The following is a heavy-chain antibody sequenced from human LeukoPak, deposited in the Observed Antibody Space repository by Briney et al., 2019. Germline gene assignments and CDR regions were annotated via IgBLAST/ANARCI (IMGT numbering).Heavy chain of an antibody. Sequence: SGTLSLTCAVSGGSISSTNWWSWVRQPPGKGLAWIGEIYHSGSTNYNPSLKSRVTISVDKSKNQFSLKLSSVTAADTAVYYCARVYSSGTNWFDPWGQGTLVTVSS. CDR1: GGSISSTNW. J-gene: IGHJ5*02. D-gene: IGHD6-19*01. V-gene: IGHV4-4*02. CDR3: ARVYSSGTNWFDP. CDR2: IYHSGST.